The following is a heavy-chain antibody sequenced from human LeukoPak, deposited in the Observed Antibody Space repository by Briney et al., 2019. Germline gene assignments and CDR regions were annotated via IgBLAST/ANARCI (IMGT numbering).Heavy chain of an antibody. CDR1: GGSISSSSYY. V-gene: IGHV4-39*07. CDR2: IYYSGST. J-gene: IGHJ4*02. Sequence: PSETLSLTCTVSGGSISSSSYYWGWIRQPPGKGLEWIGSIYYSGSTYYNPSLKSRVTISVDTSKNQFSLKLSSVTAADTAVYYCARVLELPDYWGQGTLVTVSS. D-gene: IGHD1-7*01. CDR3: ARVLELPDY.